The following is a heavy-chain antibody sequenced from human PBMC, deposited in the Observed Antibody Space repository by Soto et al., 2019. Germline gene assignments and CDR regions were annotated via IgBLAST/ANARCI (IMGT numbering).Heavy chain of an antibody. J-gene: IGHJ4*02. CDR3: AKLGSSSWSPHYYFDY. V-gene: IGHV4-39*06. Sequence: PSETLSLTCTVSGGSISSSSYYWGWIRQPPGKGLEWIGNIYYSGSTYYNPSLKSRVTISVDRSKNQFTLKLTSVTVADTAIYYCAKLGSSSWSPHYYFDYWGQGTLVTVSS. CDR2: IYYSGST. D-gene: IGHD2-2*01. CDR1: GGSISSSSYY.